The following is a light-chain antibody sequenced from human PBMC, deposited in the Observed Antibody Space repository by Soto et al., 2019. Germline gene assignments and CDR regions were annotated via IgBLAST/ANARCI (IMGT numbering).Light chain of an antibody. CDR3: QQRANWPPT. Sequence: EVVLTQSPGTLSLSPGERATLSCRASQSVKDYLAWYQQKPGQPPRLLIFDASNRATGFPARFSGGGSGTDFPLAISSLEPEAFAVYSCQQRANWPPTFGGGTKLEI. J-gene: IGKJ4*01. CDR2: DAS. V-gene: IGKV3-11*01. CDR1: QSVKDY.